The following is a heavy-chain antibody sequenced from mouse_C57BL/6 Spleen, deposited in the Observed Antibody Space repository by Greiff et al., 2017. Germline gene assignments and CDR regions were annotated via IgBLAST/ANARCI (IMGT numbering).Heavy chain of an antibody. CDR3: ARDRRGNLWFAY. D-gene: IGHD2-1*01. CDR2: ISDGGSYT. J-gene: IGHJ3*01. V-gene: IGHV5-4*01. Sequence: EVQVVESGGGLVKPGGSLKLSCAASGFTFSSYAMSWVRQTPEKRLEWVATISDGGSYTYYPDNVKGRFTISRDNAKNNLYLQMSHLKSEDTAMYYCARDRRGNLWFAYWGQGTLVTVSA. CDR1: GFTFSSYA.